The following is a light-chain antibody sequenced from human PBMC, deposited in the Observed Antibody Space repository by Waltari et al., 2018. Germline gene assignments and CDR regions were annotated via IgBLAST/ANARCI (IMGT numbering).Light chain of an antibody. Sequence: EIEMTQSPAIMSVSPGERVTLSCRASQKSSNNFAAYQQKPGQAPRPLSYGPTTRASGIPGRFRGSGSWTESTLTIDGLQSEDFAVYYCLQYNDWPPLFTFGPGTKVEIK. CDR2: GPT. J-gene: IGKJ3*01. V-gene: IGKV3-15*01. CDR3: LQYNDWPPLFT. CDR1: QKSSNN.